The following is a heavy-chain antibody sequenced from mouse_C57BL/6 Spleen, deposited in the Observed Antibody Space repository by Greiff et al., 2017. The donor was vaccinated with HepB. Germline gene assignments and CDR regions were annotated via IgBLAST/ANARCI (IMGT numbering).Heavy chain of an antibody. CDR3: ARSFMTTVVEWYFDV. V-gene: IGHV1-72*01. CDR2: IDPNSGGT. D-gene: IGHD1-1*01. CDR1: GYTFTSYW. Sequence: QVQLQQPGAELVKPGASVKLSCKASGYTFTSYWMHWVKQRPGRGLEWIGRIDPNSGGTKYNEKFKSKATLTVDKPSSTAYMQLSSLTSEDSAVYYCARSFMTTVVEWYFDVWGTGTTATVSS. J-gene: IGHJ1*03.